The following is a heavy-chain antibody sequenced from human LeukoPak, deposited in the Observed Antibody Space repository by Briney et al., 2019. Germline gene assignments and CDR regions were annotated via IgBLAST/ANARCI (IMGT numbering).Heavy chain of an antibody. CDR2: ISRGGST. Sequence: SETLSLTCAVYGGSFSVYYCSWIRQPPGKGLEWIGEISRGGSTNYSPSLKSRVTISLDTSKNQVSLKLSSVTAAGTAMYYCGLSTTKATTRTIDYWGQGALVTVSS. D-gene: IGHD4-17*01. CDR3: GLSTTKATTRTIDY. CDR1: GGSFSVYY. J-gene: IGHJ4*02. V-gene: IGHV4-34*01.